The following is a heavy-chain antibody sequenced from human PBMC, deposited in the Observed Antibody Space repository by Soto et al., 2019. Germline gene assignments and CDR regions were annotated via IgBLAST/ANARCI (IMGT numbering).Heavy chain of an antibody. CDR2: IGTGGDT. V-gene: IGHV3-13*01. CDR3: VRATKWDRNRPSPEYYLDY. D-gene: IGHD6-6*01. CDR1: GFTFSNFD. J-gene: IGHJ4*02. Sequence: EVQLVESGGGLVQPGGSLRLSCAASGFTFSNFDMHWVRQPTGKGLEWVSGIGTGGDTYYQGPVKGRFTISRENDKNSLYLQMDSLRAGDSAVYYCVRATKWDRNRPSPEYYLDYWTQGTLVTVSS.